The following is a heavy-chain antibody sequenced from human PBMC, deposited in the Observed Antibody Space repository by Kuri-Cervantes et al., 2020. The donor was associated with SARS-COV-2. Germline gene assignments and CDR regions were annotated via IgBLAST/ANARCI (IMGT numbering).Heavy chain of an antibody. J-gene: IGHJ4*02. D-gene: IGHD3-3*01. Sequence: GGSLRLSCAASGSTFSDYYMSWVRQAPGKGLEWVGFIRSKAYGGTTEYAASVKGRFTISRDDSKSIAYLQMNSLKTEDTAVYYCTRDRLWSGIFDYWGQGTLVTVSS. V-gene: IGHV3-71*01. CDR2: IRSKAYGGTT. CDR1: GSTFSDYY. CDR3: TRDRLWSGIFDY.